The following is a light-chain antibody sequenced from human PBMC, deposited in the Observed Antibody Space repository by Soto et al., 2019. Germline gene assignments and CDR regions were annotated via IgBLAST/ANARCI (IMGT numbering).Light chain of an antibody. J-gene: IGKJ1*01. CDR3: QQYGSSRWT. Sequence: EIVLTQSPGTLSLSPGESATLSCRASQSVSSSYLAWYQQKPGQAPRLLIYGASSRATGIPDRFSGSGSGTDFTLTISRLEPEDFAVYYCQQYGSSRWTFGQGTKLEIK. CDR1: QSVSSSY. V-gene: IGKV3-20*01. CDR2: GAS.